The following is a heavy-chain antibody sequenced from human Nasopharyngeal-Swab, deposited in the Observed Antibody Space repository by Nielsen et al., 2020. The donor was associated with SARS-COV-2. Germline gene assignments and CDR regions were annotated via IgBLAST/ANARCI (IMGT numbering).Heavy chain of an antibody. CDR1: GGSFSGYY. V-gene: IGHV4-34*01. J-gene: IGHJ4*02. Sequence: GSLRLSCAVYGGSFSGYYWSWLRQPPGKGLKWIGEINHSGSTDYNPSLKSRVTISVDTSKKQFSLKLSSVTAADTAVYYCARGQTYRRITMIVVVTPPPYFDYWGQGTLVTVSS. D-gene: IGHD3-22*01. CDR2: INHSGST. CDR3: ARGQTYRRITMIVVVTPPPYFDY.